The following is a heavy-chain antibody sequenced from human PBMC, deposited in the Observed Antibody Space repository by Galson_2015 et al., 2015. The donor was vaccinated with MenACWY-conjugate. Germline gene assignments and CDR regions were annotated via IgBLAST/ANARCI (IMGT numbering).Heavy chain of an antibody. Sequence: LEWIGSIYYSGNTYYNPSLKSRVTISVDTSKNQFSLKLSSVTAADTAVYYCASQGLGTSSLNWFDPWGQGTLVTVSS. V-gene: IGHV4-39*01. J-gene: IGHJ5*02. CDR3: ASQGLGTSSLNWFDP. CDR2: IYYSGNT. D-gene: IGHD6-13*01.